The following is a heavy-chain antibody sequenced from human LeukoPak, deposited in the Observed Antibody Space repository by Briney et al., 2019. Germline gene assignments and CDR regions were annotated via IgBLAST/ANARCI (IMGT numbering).Heavy chain of an antibody. J-gene: IGHJ4*02. D-gene: IGHD4-11*01. Sequence: ASAKVSCKASGYTFTGYYMHWVRQAPGQGLEWMGWINPNSGGTNYAQKFQGRVTMTRDTSISTAYMELSRLRSDDTAVYYCARPPTTVTEGNHFDYWGQGTLVTVSS. CDR1: GYTFTGYY. V-gene: IGHV1-2*02. CDR2: INPNSGGT. CDR3: ARPPTTVTEGNHFDY.